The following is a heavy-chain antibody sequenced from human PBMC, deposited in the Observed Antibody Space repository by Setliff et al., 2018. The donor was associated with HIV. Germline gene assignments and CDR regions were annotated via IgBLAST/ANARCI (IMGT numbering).Heavy chain of an antibody. CDR1: GGSISSSSYY. Sequence: SETLSLTCSVSGGSISSSSYYWGWIRKPPGKGLDWIGSMSYTGTTYDNPSLKSRVTISVDTSKNQFSLKMTSVTAADAAVYFCAMGSSGYPFDYWGQGSLVTVSS. CDR2: MSYTGTT. D-gene: IGHD3-22*01. J-gene: IGHJ4*02. V-gene: IGHV4-39*01. CDR3: AMGSSGYPFDY.